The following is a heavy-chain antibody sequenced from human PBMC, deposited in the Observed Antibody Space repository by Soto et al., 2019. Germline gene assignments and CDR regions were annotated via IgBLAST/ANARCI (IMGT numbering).Heavy chain of an antibody. J-gene: IGHJ6*02. CDR1: GCTFTSYD. CDR2: MNPNSGNT. D-gene: IGHD5-12*01. Sequence: ASVKVSCKASGCTFTSYDINWVRQATGQGLEWMGWMNPNSGNTGYAQKFQGRVTMTRNTSISTAYMELSSLRSEDTAVYYCARGPSWLSYYYYGMDVWGQGTTVTVSS. CDR3: ARGPSWLSYYYYGMDV. V-gene: IGHV1-8*01.